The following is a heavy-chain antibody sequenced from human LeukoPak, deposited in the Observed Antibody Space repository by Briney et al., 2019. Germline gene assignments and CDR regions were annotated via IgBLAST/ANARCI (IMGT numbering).Heavy chain of an antibody. J-gene: IGHJ3*02. CDR1: GGSISSYY. D-gene: IGHD5-18*01. Sequence: SETLSLTCTVSGGSISSYYWSWIRQPAGKGLEWIGRIYTSGSTNYNPSLKSRVTMSVDTSKNQFSLKLSSVTAADTAVYYCARFLADTAMVGAFDIWGQGTMVTVSS. V-gene: IGHV4-4*07. CDR3: ARFLADTAMVGAFDI. CDR2: IYTSGST.